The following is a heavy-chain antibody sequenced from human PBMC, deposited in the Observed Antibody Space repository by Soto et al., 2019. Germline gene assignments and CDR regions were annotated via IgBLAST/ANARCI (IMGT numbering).Heavy chain of an antibody. D-gene: IGHD5-12*01. CDR2: ICESGYRT. CDR3: AKDVYSTYSALWFFDL. Sequence: VQLLESGGDLVQPGGSLRLSCAASGFIFSNCAMSWVGQAPGKGVEWVASICESGYRTYSADSVKGRFTITRDNTKNTGSLIMNSLRVDDTAMYYCAKDVYSTYSALWFFDLLGQGPHVNVSS. J-gene: IGHJ5*02. V-gene: IGHV3-23*01. CDR1: GFIFSNCA.